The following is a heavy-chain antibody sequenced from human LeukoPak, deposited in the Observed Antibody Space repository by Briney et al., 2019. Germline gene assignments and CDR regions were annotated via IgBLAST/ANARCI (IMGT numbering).Heavy chain of an antibody. Sequence: TLSLTCTVSGGSISSGGYYWSWIRQHPGKGLEWIGYIYYSGSTYYNPSLKSRVTISVDTSKNQFYLKLSSVTAADTAVYYCATDRFNGVWYSSASAYSYYGMDVWGQGTTVTVSS. CDR2: IYYSGST. CDR3: ATDRFNGVWYSSASAYSYYGMDV. J-gene: IGHJ6*02. V-gene: IGHV4-31*03. CDR1: GGSISSGGYY. D-gene: IGHD2-8*01.